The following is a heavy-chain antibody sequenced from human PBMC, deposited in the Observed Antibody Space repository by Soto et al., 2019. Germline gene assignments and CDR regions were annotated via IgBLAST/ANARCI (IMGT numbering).Heavy chain of an antibody. J-gene: IGHJ4*02. CDR1: GGSVSSGSYY. V-gene: IGHV4-61*01. Sequence: VQLQESGPGLVKPSETLSLTCTVSGGSVSSGSYYWSWIRQPPGKGLEWIGYFYYSGSTNYNPSLKSRVTISVDTSKNQFSLKLSSVTAADTAVYYCARVRSSGDSLGYWGQGTLVTVSS. CDR2: FYYSGST. CDR3: ARVRSSGDSLGY. D-gene: IGHD3-22*01.